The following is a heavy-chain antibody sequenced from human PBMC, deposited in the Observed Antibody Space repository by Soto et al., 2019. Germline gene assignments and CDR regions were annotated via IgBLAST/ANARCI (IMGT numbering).Heavy chain of an antibody. J-gene: IGHJ3*02. Sequence: SETLSLTCAVYGGSFSGYYWSWIRQPPGKGLEWIGEINHSGSTNYNPSLKSRVTISVDTSKNQFSLKLSSVTAADTAVYYCARSLKRITMVRGRAFDIWGQGTMVT. CDR2: INHSGST. CDR1: GGSFSGYY. D-gene: IGHD3-10*01. V-gene: IGHV4-34*01. CDR3: ARSLKRITMVRGRAFDI.